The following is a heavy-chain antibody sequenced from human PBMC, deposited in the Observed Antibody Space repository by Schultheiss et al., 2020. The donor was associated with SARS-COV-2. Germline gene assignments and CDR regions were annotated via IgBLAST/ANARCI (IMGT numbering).Heavy chain of an antibody. D-gene: IGHD7-27*01. Sequence: SQTLSLTCTVSGGSISSSSYYWGWIRQPPGKGLEWIGSIYYSGSTYYNPSLKSRVTISVDTSKNQFSLKLSSVTAADTAVYYCARELGARRPYYMDVWGKGTTVTVSS. CDR1: GGSISSSSYY. CDR3: ARELGARRPYYMDV. CDR2: IYYSGST. V-gene: IGHV4-39*02. J-gene: IGHJ6*03.